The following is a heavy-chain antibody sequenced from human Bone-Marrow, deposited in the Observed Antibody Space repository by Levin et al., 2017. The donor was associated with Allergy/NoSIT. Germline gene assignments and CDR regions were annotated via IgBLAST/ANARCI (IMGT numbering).Heavy chain of an antibody. CDR3: AGDRSGSYLSWFDP. Sequence: PSETLSLTCNVSGGAISSSIYYWGWIRQPPGKGLEWIGTIYHTGSTYYNPSLESRVTISVDTSKNQFSLKLTSVTAADTAVYCCAGDRSGSYLSWFDPWGQGTLVTVSS. J-gene: IGHJ5*02. V-gene: IGHV4-39*07. CDR1: GGAISSSIYY. D-gene: IGHD2-21*01. CDR2: IYHTGST.